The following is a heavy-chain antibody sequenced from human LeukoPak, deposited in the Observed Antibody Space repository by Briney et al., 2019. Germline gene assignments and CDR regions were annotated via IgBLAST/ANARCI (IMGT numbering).Heavy chain of an antibody. J-gene: IGHJ4*02. V-gene: IGHV1-18*01. CDR2: ISGSNGNT. CDR1: GYTFTSYG. CDR3: AKSRVSSANHFDS. D-gene: IGHD3-22*01. Sequence: ASVKVSCKASGYTFTSYGVSWVRQAPGQGLEWMGWISGSNGNTNYAQKLQGRVTMTTDTSTSTAYMELRSLRSDDTAVYYCAKSRVSSANHFDSWGQGALVTVSS.